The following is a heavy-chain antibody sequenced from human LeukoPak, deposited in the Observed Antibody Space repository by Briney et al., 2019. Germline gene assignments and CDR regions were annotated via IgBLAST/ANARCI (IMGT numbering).Heavy chain of an antibody. CDR3: ARGRLITTLYYYYMDV. J-gene: IGHJ6*03. V-gene: IGHV4-59*01. CDR2: IYYSGST. D-gene: IGHD5-12*01. Sequence: SETLSLTCTVSGGSISSYYWSWIRQPPGKGLEWIGYIYYSGSTNYNPSLKSRVTISVDTSKNQFSLKLSSVTAVDTAVYYCARGRLITTLYYYYMDVWGKGTTVTVSS. CDR1: GGSISSYY.